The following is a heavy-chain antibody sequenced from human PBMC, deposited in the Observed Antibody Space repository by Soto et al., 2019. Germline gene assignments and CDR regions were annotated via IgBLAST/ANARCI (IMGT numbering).Heavy chain of an antibody. D-gene: IGHD1-7*01. CDR1: GFTCSSYG. J-gene: IGHJ5*02. Sequence: QVQLVESGGGVVQPGRSLRLSCAASGFTCSSYGMHWVRQAPGKGLEWVAVIWYDGSNKYYADSVKGRFTISRDNSKNTLYLQMNSLRAEDTAVYYRARGELELQFGSWFDPWGQGTLVTVSS. V-gene: IGHV3-33*01. CDR3: ARGELELQFGSWFDP. CDR2: IWYDGSNK.